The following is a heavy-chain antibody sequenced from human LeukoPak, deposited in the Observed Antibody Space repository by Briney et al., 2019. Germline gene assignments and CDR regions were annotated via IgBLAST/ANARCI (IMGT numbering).Heavy chain of an antibody. V-gene: IGHV4-4*07. J-gene: IGHJ4*02. D-gene: IGHD7-27*01. CDR1: GGSITSYY. Sequence: KPSETLSLTCIVSGGSITSYYCNWIRQPAGKGLEWIGRIYSSGSTNSNPSLKSRVTMSVDTSKKQFSLEVRSVTAADTAVYYCARGWPLGDYWGQGTLVTVSS. CDR3: ARGWPLGDY. CDR2: IYSSGST.